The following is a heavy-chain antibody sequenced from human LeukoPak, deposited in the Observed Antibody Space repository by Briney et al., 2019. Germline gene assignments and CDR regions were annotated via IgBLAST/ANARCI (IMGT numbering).Heavy chain of an antibody. Sequence: ASVKVSCKASGYTFTSYYMHWVRQAPGQGLERMGIINPSGGSTSYAQKFQGRVTMTRDTSTSTAYMELSSLRSEDTAVYYCARSVATPYMDVWGKGTTVTVSS. CDR2: INPSGGST. V-gene: IGHV1-46*01. J-gene: IGHJ6*03. CDR1: GYTFTSYY. D-gene: IGHD5-12*01. CDR3: ARSVATPYMDV.